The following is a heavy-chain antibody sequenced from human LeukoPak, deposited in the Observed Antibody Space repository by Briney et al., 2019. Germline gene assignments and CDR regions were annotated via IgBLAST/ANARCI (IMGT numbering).Heavy chain of an antibody. CDR1: GFTFSSYW. CDR3: AKDRYGSGSYYYYGMDV. J-gene: IGHJ6*04. V-gene: IGHV3-7*01. D-gene: IGHD3-10*01. CDR2: IKQDGSEK. Sequence: GGSLRLSCAASGFTFSSYWMSWVRQAPGKGLEWVANIKQDGSEKYYVDSVKGRFTISRDNAKNSLYLQMNSLRAEDTAVYYCAKDRYGSGSYYYYGMDVWGKGTTVTVSS.